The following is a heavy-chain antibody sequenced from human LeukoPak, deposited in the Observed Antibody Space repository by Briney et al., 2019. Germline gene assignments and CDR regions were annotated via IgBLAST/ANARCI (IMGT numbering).Heavy chain of an antibody. CDR1: GFIFSSNY. D-gene: IGHD6-13*01. CDR3: ARDASSSSWTKYYYYYGMDV. CDR2: IYSGGST. J-gene: IGHJ6*02. V-gene: IGHV3-66*01. Sequence: GGSLRLSCAASGFIFSSNYMSWVRQAPGKGLEWVSVIYSGGSTYYADSVKGRFTISRDNSKNTLYLQMNSLRAEDTAVYYCARDASSSSWTKYYYYYGMDVWGQGTTVTVSS.